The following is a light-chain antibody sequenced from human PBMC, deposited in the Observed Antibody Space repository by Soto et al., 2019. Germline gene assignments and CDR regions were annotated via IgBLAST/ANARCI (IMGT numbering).Light chain of an antibody. CDR3: QQYNNWPPYT. V-gene: IGKV3-15*01. Sequence: EIVITQSPATLSVSPGERATLSCRASQSVGSILAWYQKRPGQAPRLLIYGASTRATGIPARFSGSGSGTNFSLTISSLQSEDFAVYYCQQYNNWPPYTFGQGTKVDIK. CDR2: GAS. J-gene: IGKJ2*01. CDR1: QSVGSI.